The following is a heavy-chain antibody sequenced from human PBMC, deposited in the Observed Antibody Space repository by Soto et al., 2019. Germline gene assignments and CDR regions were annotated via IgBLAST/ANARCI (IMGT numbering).Heavy chain of an antibody. J-gene: IGHJ4*02. V-gene: IGHV1-69*06. CDR3: ARVDXGAQYYDFWRGYYPFDY. Sequence: SVKVSCKASGGTFSSYAISWVRQAPGQGLEWMGGIIPIFGTANYAQKFQGRVTITADKSTSTAYMELSSLRSEDTAVYYCARVDXGAQYYDFWRGYYPFDYWGQGTLVTVSS. CDR1: GGTFSSYA. CDR2: IIPIFGTA. D-gene: IGHD3-3*01.